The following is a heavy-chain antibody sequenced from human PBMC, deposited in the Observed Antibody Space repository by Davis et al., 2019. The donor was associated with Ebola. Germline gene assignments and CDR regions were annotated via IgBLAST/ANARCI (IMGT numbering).Heavy chain of an antibody. D-gene: IGHD1-1*01. Sequence: ASVKVSCKASGYTFTNYGITWVRQAPGQGLEWMGWINPHNGNTNYAQNVQGRVSMTTDTSTNTAYMEVGSLRSDDTAVYYCARALFPTTSDRWGQGTLVTVSS. J-gene: IGHJ5*02. CDR3: ARALFPTTSDR. CDR1: GYTFTNYG. V-gene: IGHV1-18*04. CDR2: INPHNGNT.